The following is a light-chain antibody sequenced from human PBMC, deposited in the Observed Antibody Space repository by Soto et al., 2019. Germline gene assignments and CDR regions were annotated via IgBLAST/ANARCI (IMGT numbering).Light chain of an antibody. V-gene: IGLV2-11*01. CDR3: CSYAGTYSYA. CDR2: DVS. CDR1: SSDVAAYKY. Sequence: QSVLTQPRSVSGSTGQSVTIACYGTSSDVAAYKYVSWYQHSPGKAPRLMIYDVSKRPSGVPDRFSGSKSGNTASLTISGLQAEDESDYYCCSYAGTYSYAFGTGTKVTVL. J-gene: IGLJ1*01.